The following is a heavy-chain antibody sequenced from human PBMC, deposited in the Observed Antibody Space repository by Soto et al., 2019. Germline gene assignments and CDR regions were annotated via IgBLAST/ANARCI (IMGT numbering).Heavy chain of an antibody. CDR3: AKDSNKYSSSLRGRYFDY. CDR1: GFPFSSYV. D-gene: IGHD4-4*01. CDR2: ISGGGSNT. V-gene: IGHV3-23*01. Sequence: LRLSCAASGFPFSSYVMSWVRQAPGEGLEWVSGISGGGSNTFYADSVKGRFTISRDNSKNTLLLQMNSLGAEDTAVYYCAKDSNKYSSSLRGRYFDYWGQGIGVTV. J-gene: IGHJ4*02.